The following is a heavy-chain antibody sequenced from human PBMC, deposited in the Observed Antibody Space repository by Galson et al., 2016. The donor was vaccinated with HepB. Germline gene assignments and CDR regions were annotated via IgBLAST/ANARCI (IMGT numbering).Heavy chain of an antibody. V-gene: IGHV3-13*01. D-gene: IGHD3-10*01. J-gene: IGHJ4*02. CDR2: IGTTGDT. Sequence: SLRLSCAASGLSFTKYAMHWVRQATGKGLEWVAAIGTTGDTYYSGSVKGRFTISRDNSKNTVYLQMNSLKTEDTAMYYSTTDWIIMVRGATFVDYWGQGTLVTVSS. CDR1: GLSFTKYA. CDR3: TTDWIIMVRGATFVDY.